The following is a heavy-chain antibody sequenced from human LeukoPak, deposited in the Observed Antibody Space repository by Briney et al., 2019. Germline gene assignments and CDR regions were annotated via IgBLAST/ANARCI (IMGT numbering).Heavy chain of an antibody. V-gene: IGHV3-23*01. CDR1: GFTFSSYA. D-gene: IGHD3-10*01. J-gene: IGHJ3*01. Sequence: GGSLRLSCAASGFTFSSYAMSWVCQAPGKGLEWVSGISNSGSSTYYADSVKGRFTISRDNSKNTQYLQMNSLRGEDAAVYYCARGDGATPPDVFDVWGQGTMVTVSS. CDR2: ISNSGSST. CDR3: ARGDGATPPDVFDV.